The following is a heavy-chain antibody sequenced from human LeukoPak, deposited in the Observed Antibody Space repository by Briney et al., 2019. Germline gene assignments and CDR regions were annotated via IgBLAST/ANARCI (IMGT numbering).Heavy chain of an antibody. CDR3: AKQTVPRSGGIDY. Sequence: GGSLRLSCAAAGFTFSDYDMSWVRQAPGKGREWGTGISGRGANTNYADSVKGRCTISRDNSKNTLFLQMNSLRVEDTAVYYCAKQTVPRSGGIDYWGQGTLVTVSS. D-gene: IGHD2-15*01. CDR2: ISGRGANT. J-gene: IGHJ4*02. CDR1: GFTFSDYD. V-gene: IGHV3-23*01.